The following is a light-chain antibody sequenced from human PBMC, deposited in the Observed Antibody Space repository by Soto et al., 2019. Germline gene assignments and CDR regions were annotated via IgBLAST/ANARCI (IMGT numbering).Light chain of an antibody. J-gene: IGLJ3*02. Sequence: QPVLTQPPSVSGAPGQRVTISCTGSSSNIGADYDVHWYQQLPGTAPGLLIYGNSNRPSGVPDRFSGSKSGTSASLAITGLQAEDEADYYCQSYDISLSEWVFGGGTKLTVL. V-gene: IGLV1-40*01. CDR3: QSYDISLSEWV. CDR2: GNS. CDR1: SSNIGADYD.